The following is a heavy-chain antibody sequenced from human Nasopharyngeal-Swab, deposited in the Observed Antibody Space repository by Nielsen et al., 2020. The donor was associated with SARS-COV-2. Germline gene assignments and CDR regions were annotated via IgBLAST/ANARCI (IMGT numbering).Heavy chain of an antibody. V-gene: IGHV3-9*01. CDR1: GFTFDDYA. CDR3: ARFCTGGSCHKGHDAFDI. J-gene: IGHJ3*02. CDR2: IDWTSTNI. D-gene: IGHD2-15*01. Sequence: GGSLRLSCAASGFTFDDYAMHWVRQAPGKGLEWVSGIDWTSTNIASADSVKGRFTISRDNAKNSLYLQMNSLRAEDTALYYCARFCTGGSCHKGHDAFDIWGQGTMVTVSA.